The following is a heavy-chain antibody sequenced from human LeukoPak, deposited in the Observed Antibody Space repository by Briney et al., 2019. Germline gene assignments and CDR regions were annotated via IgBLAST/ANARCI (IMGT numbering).Heavy chain of an antibody. Sequence: ASVKVSCKASGYTFTSYYMHWVRQAPGQGLEWMGIINPSGGSTSYAQKFQGRVTMTRDTSTSTVYMELSSLRSEDTAVYYCARDLLWFGELFEIDYWGQGTLVTVSS. CDR3: ARDLLWFGELFEIDY. D-gene: IGHD3-10*01. CDR1: GYTFTSYY. J-gene: IGHJ4*02. V-gene: IGHV1-46*01. CDR2: INPSGGST.